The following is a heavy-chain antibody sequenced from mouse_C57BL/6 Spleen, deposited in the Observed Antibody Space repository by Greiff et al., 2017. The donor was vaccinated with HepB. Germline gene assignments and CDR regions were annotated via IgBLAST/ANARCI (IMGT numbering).Heavy chain of an antibody. J-gene: IGHJ4*01. CDR2: IYPGDGDT. Sequence: VQLMESGPELVKPGASVKISCKASGYAFSSSWMNWVKQRPGKGLEWIGRIYPGDGDTNYNGKFKGKATLTADKSSSTAYMQLSSLTSEDSAVYFCARREAGTGYYYAMDYWGQGTSVTVSS. V-gene: IGHV1-82*01. CDR1: GYAFSSSW. D-gene: IGHD3-3*01. CDR3: ARREAGTGYYYAMDY.